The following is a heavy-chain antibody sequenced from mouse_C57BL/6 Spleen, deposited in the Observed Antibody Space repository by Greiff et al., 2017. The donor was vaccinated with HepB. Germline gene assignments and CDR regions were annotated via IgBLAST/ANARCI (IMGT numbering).Heavy chain of an antibody. V-gene: IGHV5-16*01. CDR1: GFTFSDYY. Sequence: EVKLMESEGGLVQPGSSMKLSCTASGFTFSDYYMAWVRQVPEKGLEWVANINYDGSSTYYLDSLKSRFIISRDNAKNILYLQMSSLKSEDTATYYCARHYSNYEGAMDYWGQGTSVTVSS. CDR3: ARHYSNYEGAMDY. J-gene: IGHJ4*01. D-gene: IGHD2-5*01. CDR2: INYDGSST.